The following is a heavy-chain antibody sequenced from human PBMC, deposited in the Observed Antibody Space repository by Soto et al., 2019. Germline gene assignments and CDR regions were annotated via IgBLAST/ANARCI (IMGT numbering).Heavy chain of an antibody. CDR2: ISGSGGST. Sequence: EVQLLESGGGLVQPGGSLRLSCAASGFTFSSYAMSWVRQAPGKGLEWVSAISGSGGSTYYADSVKGRFTISRDNSKNXLYLQMNSLRAEDTAVYYCAKDRDEHDYALWYFDLWGRGTLVTVSS. V-gene: IGHV3-23*01. CDR3: AKDRDEHDYALWYFDL. CDR1: GFTFSSYA. J-gene: IGHJ2*01. D-gene: IGHD4-17*01.